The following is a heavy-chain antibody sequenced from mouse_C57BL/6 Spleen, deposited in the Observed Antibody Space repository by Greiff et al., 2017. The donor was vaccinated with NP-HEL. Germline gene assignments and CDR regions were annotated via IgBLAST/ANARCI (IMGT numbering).Heavy chain of an antibody. CDR1: GYTFTSYG. Sequence: VQLQQSGAELARPGASVKLSCKASGYTFTSYGISWVKQRTGQGLEWIGEIYPRSGNTYYNEKFKGKATLTADKSSSTAYMALRSLTSEDSAVYFCARYYGSSDWYFDVWGTGTTVTVSS. D-gene: IGHD1-1*01. V-gene: IGHV1-81*01. CDR2: IYPRSGNT. CDR3: ARYYGSSDWYFDV. J-gene: IGHJ1*03.